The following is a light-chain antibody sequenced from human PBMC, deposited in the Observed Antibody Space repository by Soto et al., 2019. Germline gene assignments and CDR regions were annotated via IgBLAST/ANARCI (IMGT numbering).Light chain of an antibody. CDR3: QRYGSSPSMYT. CDR2: GAS. Sequence: EIVLTQSPGTLSLSPGERATLSCRASQSVSSTYLAWYQQKPGQAPRLLIYGASSRATGIPDRFSGSGSGTDFTLTISRLEPEYFAVYYCQRYGSSPSMYTFGQGTKLEIK. J-gene: IGKJ2*01. V-gene: IGKV3-20*01. CDR1: QSVSSTY.